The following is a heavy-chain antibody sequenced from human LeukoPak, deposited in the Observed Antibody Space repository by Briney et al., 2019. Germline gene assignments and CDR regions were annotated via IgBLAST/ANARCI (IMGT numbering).Heavy chain of an antibody. Sequence: SETLSLTCTVSGDSISSHCWSWIRQPPGKGLEWIGYIHYSGITNYNPSLKSRISISVDTSMNQLSLKLRSVTAADTAVYYCARDVAAHLGNYFDYWGQGTLVTVSS. CDR1: GDSISSHC. CDR2: IHYSGIT. V-gene: IGHV4-59*11. J-gene: IGHJ4*02. CDR3: ARDVAAHLGNYFDY. D-gene: IGHD6-6*01.